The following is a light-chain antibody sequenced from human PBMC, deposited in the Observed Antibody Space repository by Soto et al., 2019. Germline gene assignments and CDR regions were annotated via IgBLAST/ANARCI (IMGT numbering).Light chain of an antibody. CDR1: SSDVGAYDF. CDR2: EVT. V-gene: IGLV2-8*01. J-gene: IGLJ1*01. Sequence: QAALTQPPSASGSPGQSVTISCTGTSSDVGAYDFVSWYQHHPGKAPKLMIYEVTKRPSGVPDRFSGSKSGNTASLTVSGIQAEDEADYYCTSHAGNYNFPYVFGTGTKLTVL. CDR3: TSHAGNYNFPYV.